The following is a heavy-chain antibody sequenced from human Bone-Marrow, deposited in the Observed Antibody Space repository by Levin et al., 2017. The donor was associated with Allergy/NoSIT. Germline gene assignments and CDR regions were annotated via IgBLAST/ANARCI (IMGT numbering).Heavy chain of an antibody. CDR2: IIYSGGDT. CDR3: ASNVDY. J-gene: IGHJ4*02. Sequence: GGSLRLSCAASGFTFSSYAMSWVRQAPGKGLEWLSIIYSGGDTFYADSVKGRFTISRDNSKNTLYLQMDSLGAEDTAIYYCASNVDYWGQGTLVTVSS. V-gene: IGHV3-23*01. CDR1: GFTFSSYA. D-gene: IGHD2-8*01.